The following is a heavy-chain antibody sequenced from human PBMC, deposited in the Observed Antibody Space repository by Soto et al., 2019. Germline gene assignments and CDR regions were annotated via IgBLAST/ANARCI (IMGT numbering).Heavy chain of an antibody. J-gene: IGHJ6*02. CDR1: GYSFTSYW. CDR3: ASSPRGYCSSTSCRELGNYYGMDV. V-gene: IGHV5-10-1*01. Sequence: EVQLVQSGAEVKKPGESLRISCKGSGYSFTSYWISWVRQMPGKGLEWMGRIDPSDSYTNYNPSFQGHVTISADKSLSTAYLQWSSLKASDTAMYYCASSPRGYCSSTSCRELGNYYGMDVWGQGTTVTVSS. CDR2: IDPSDSYT. D-gene: IGHD2-2*01.